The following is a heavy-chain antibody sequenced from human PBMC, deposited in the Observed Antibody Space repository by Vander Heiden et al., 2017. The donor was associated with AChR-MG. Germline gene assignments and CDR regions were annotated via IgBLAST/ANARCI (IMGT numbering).Heavy chain of an antibody. CDR1: GYSFTPYS. CDR2: IDPGDADT. J-gene: IGHJ5*02. CDR3: ARHSVVGTTDNWFDP. Sequence: EAQLVQSGAEVNKTGASLKLSCKASGYSFTPYSIGWVRQMPGKGLEWMGIIDPGDADTRYSPSFRGQVTISAEKSISTAYLQWSSLKASDSAMYYCARHSVVGTTDNWFDPWGQGTLVTVSS. V-gene: IGHV5-51*01. D-gene: IGHD1-26*01.